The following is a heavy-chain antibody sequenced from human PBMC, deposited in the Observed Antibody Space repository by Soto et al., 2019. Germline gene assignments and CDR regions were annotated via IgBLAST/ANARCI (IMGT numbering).Heavy chain of an antibody. CDR3: ARDHESSGYYRPSDY. J-gene: IGHJ4*02. Sequence: VGSLRLSGAASGFTFSSYWMSWVRQAPGKGLEWVANIKQDGSEKYYVDSVKGRFTISRDNAKNSLYLQMNSLRAEDTAVYYCARDHESSGYYRPSDYWGQGTLVTVSS. D-gene: IGHD3-22*01. CDR1: GFTFSSYW. CDR2: IKQDGSEK. V-gene: IGHV3-7*01.